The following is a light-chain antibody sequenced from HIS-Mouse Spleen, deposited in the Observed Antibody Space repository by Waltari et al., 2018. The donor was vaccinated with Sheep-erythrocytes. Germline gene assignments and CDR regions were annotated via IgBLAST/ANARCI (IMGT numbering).Light chain of an antibody. CDR3: AAWDDSLNGYV. Sequence: QSALTQPASVSGSPGQSITISCTGTSSDVGSYNLVSWYQQHPGKAPKLLIYEGSKRPSGVSNRFSGSKSGTSASLAFSGLQSEDEADYYCAAWDDSLNGYVFGTGTKVTVL. CDR2: EGS. J-gene: IGLJ1*01. CDR1: SSDVGSYNL. V-gene: IGLV2-14*02.